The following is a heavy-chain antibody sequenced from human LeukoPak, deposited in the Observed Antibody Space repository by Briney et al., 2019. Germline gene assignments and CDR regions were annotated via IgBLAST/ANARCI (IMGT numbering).Heavy chain of an antibody. Sequence: GGSVRLSCAAFGFTVSVNYMSWVRQAPGKGLECVSVIYSGGNTYYADSVKGRLTISRDNSKNTLYLQMNSLRAEDTAVYYCARKTDSGGQGDYWGPGTLVTVSS. V-gene: IGHV3-66*01. CDR3: ARKTDSGGQGDY. CDR2: IYSGGNT. D-gene: IGHD3-22*01. J-gene: IGHJ4*02. CDR1: GFTVSVNY.